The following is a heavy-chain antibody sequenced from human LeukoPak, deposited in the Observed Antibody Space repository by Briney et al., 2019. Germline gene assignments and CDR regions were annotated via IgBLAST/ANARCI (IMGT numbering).Heavy chain of an antibody. CDR3: AGTIAVAAPVAFDI. Sequence: SVKVSCKASGGTFSSYAISWVRQAPGQGLEWMGGIIPIFGTANYAQKFQGRVTITADESTSTAYMELSSLRSEDTAVYYCAGTIAVAAPVAFDIWDQGTMVTVSS. J-gene: IGHJ3*02. CDR2: IIPIFGTA. V-gene: IGHV1-69*13. CDR1: GGTFSSYA. D-gene: IGHD6-19*01.